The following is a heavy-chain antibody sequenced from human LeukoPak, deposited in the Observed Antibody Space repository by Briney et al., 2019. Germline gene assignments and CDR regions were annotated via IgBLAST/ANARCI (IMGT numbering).Heavy chain of an antibody. Sequence: GGSLRLSCAASGFTFSTYAMSWVRQAPGKGLEWVSAISGSGGSTYYADSVKGRFTISRDNSKNTLYLQMNSLRAEDTAVYYCAKDPRVGGTDYYYYYMDVWGKGTTVTVSS. J-gene: IGHJ6*03. V-gene: IGHV3-23*01. D-gene: IGHD1-26*01. CDR2: ISGSGGST. CDR1: GFTFSTYA. CDR3: AKDPRVGGTDYYYYYMDV.